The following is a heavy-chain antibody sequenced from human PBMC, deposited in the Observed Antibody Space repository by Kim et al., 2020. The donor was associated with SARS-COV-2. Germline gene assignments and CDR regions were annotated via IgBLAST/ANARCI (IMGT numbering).Heavy chain of an antibody. Sequence: SETLSLTCTVSGDSMSADYWNWIRQSPGKGLEWIGYVYFRGTTSYNPSLKSRVTISMDMSKSQFSLKLNSVTAADTAVYYCARRETRDLFTSDWGFFDYWGQEPRVTVSS. CDR1: GDSMSADY. CDR3: ARRETRDLFTSDWGFFDY. J-gene: IGHJ4*02. CDR2: VYFRGTT. V-gene: IGHV4-59*08. D-gene: IGHD7-27*01.